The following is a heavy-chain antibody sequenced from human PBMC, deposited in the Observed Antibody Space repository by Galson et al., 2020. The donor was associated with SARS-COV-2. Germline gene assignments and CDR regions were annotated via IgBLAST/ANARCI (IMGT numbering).Heavy chain of an antibody. D-gene: IGHD2-21*01. CDR1: GGSISSGDYY. Sequence: SETLSLTCTVSGGSISSGDYYWSWIRQHPGKGLEWIGYIYYSGSTYYNPSLKTRVTISVDTSKNQFSLKLSSVTAADTAVYYCARDSLGGDYFDYWGQGTLVTVSS. V-gene: IGHV4-31*03. J-gene: IGHJ4*02. CDR2: IYYSGST. CDR3: ARDSLGGDYFDY.